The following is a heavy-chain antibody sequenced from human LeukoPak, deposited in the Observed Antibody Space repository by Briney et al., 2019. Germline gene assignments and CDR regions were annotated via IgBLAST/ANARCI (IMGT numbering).Heavy chain of an antibody. J-gene: IGHJ4*02. CDR2: ISSSSSYI. CDR3: ARDPGMVRGVPRGFFDY. V-gene: IGHV3-21*01. Sequence: GGSLRLSCAASGFTFSSYSMNWVRQAPGKGLEWVSSISSSSSYIYYADSVKGRFTISRDNAKNSLYLQMNSLRAEDTAVYYCARDPGMVRGVPRGFFDYWGQGTLVTVSS. CDR1: GFTFSSYS. D-gene: IGHD3-10*01.